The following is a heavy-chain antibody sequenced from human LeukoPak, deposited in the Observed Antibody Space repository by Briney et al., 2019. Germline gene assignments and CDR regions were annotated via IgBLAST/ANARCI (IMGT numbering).Heavy chain of an antibody. Sequence: MSSETLSLTCTVSGGSINSYYWSWIRQPPGKGLEWIGYIYYSGSTNYNPSLRSRVTISVDTSKNQFSLKLNSVTAADTAVYYCARHSGSYYDFDYWGQGTLVTVSS. V-gene: IGHV4-59*08. D-gene: IGHD1-26*01. J-gene: IGHJ4*02. CDR1: GGSINSYY. CDR2: IYYSGST. CDR3: ARHSGSYYDFDY.